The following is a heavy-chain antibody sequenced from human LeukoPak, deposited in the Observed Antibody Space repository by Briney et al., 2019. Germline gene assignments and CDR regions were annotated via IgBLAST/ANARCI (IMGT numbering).Heavy chain of an antibody. Sequence: SVKVPCKASGGTFSSYAISWVRQAPGQGLEWMGGIIPIFGTANYAQKFQGRVTITADESTSTAYMELSSLRSEDTAVYYCALASGSYSYYYYGMDVWGQGTTVTVSS. D-gene: IGHD1-26*01. CDR3: ALASGSYSYYYYGMDV. CDR2: IIPIFGTA. V-gene: IGHV1-69*01. J-gene: IGHJ6*02. CDR1: GGTFSSYA.